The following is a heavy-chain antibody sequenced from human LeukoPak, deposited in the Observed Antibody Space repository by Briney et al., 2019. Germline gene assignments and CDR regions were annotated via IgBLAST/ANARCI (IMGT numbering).Heavy chain of an antibody. CDR3: ARGGYCYMDV. V-gene: IGHV4-30-2*01. CDR2: IYHSGST. J-gene: IGHJ6*03. CDR1: GGSISSGGYY. Sequence: SETLSLTCTVSGGSISSGGYYWSWIRQPPGKGLEWIGYIYHSGSTYYNPSLKSRVTISVDRSKNQFSLKLSSVTAADTAVYYCARGGYCYMDVWGKGTTVTVSS.